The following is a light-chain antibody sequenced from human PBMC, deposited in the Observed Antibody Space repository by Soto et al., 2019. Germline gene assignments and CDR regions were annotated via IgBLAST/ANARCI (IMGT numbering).Light chain of an antibody. CDR3: SSKAGGHTWV. CDR1: SSDVGGYYL. CDR2: EVD. J-gene: IGLJ3*02. V-gene: IGLV2-8*01. Sequence: QSVLTQPPSAYGSPGQSVTISCTGTSSDVGGYYLVSWYQHHPGKAPKLMIYEVDKRPAGVPDRFSGSKSGNTASLTVAGLHAEEEADYYCSSKAGGHTWVFGGGTKLTVL.